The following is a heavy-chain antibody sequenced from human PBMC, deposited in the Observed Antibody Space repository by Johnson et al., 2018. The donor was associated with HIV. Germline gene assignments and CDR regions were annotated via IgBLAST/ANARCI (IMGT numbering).Heavy chain of an antibody. CDR1: GYTFSSYD. V-gene: IGHV3-13*01. CDR2: IGTAGDT. Sequence: EQLVESGGGVVQPGRSLRLSCAASGYTFSSYDMHWVRQATGQGLEWVSAIGTAGDTYYPGSVKGRFTISRDNSKNTLYLQMNSLKTEDTAVFYCTTESMVRGVMGAFDIWGQGTMVTVSS. J-gene: IGHJ3*02. D-gene: IGHD3-10*01. CDR3: TTESMVRGVMGAFDI.